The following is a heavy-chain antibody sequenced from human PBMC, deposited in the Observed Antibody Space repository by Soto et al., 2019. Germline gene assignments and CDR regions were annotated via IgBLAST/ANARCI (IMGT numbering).Heavy chain of an antibody. CDR2: INSDGSST. CDR3: ARDGYCSGGSCYSGGAFDI. CDR1: GFTFSSYW. V-gene: IGHV3-74*01. D-gene: IGHD2-15*01. Sequence: EVQLVESGGGLVQPGGSLRLSCAASGFTFSSYWMHWVRQAPGKGLVWVSRINSDGSSTSYADSVKGRFTISRDNVKNTLYLQMNSLRAEDTAVYYCARDGYCSGGSCYSGGAFDIWGQGTMVTVSS. J-gene: IGHJ3*02.